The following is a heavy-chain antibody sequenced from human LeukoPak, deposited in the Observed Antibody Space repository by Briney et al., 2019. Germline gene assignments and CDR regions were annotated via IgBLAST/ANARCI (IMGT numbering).Heavy chain of an antibody. V-gene: IGHV3-66*02. CDR3: ATMNRGYCSSTSCPDV. J-gene: IGHJ6*02. D-gene: IGHD2-2*01. CDR1: GFTFSSNY. CDR2: IYSGGST. Sequence: GGSLRLSCAASGFTFSSNYMSWVRQAPGKGLEWVSVIYSGGSTYYTDSVKGRFTISRDNSKNTLYLQMNSLRAEDTAVYYCATMNRGYCSSTSCPDVWGQGTTVTVSS.